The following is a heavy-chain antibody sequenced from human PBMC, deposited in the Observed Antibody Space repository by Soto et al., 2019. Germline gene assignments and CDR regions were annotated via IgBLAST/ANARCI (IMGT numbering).Heavy chain of an antibody. CDR2: INSDGSST. J-gene: IGHJ6*03. D-gene: IGHD6-6*01. V-gene: IGHV3-74*01. CDR1: GFTFSSYW. CDR3: STGGYSSSPDLDYYYYMDV. Sequence: GGSLRLSCAASGFTFSSYWMHWVRQAPGKGLVWVSRINSDGSSTSYADSVKGRFTISRDNAKNTLYLQMNSLRAEDTAVYYCSTGGYSSSPDLDYYYYMDVWGKGTTVTVSS.